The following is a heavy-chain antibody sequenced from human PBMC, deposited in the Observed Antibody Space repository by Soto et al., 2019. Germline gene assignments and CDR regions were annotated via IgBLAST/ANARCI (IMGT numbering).Heavy chain of an antibody. D-gene: IGHD3-10*01. CDR1: GGSISGYY. Sequence: SETLSLTCTVSGGSISGYYWSWIRQPPGKGLEWIGYIYYSGSTNYNPSLKSRVTISVDTSKNQFSLKLSSVTAADTAVYYCARWTSGGYNWFDPWGQGTLVTVSS. CDR3: ARWTSGGYNWFDP. J-gene: IGHJ5*02. V-gene: IGHV4-59*01. CDR2: IYYSGST.